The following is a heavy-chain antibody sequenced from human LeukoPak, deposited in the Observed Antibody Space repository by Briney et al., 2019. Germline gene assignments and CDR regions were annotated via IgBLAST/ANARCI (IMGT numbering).Heavy chain of an antibody. CDR1: GGSISSSSYY. CDR3: ARAQYYYDSSGYYHPDAFDI. V-gene: IGHV4-39*07. J-gene: IGHJ3*02. Sequence: SETLSLTCTVSGGSISSSSYYWGWIRQPPGKGLEWIGSIYYSGSTNYNPSLKSRVTISVDTSKNQFSLKLSSVTAADTAVYYCARAQYYYDSSGYYHPDAFDIWGQGTMVTVSS. CDR2: IYYSGST. D-gene: IGHD3-22*01.